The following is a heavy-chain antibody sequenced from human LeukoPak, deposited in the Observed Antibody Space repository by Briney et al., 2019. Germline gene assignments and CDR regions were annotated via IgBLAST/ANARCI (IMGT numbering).Heavy chain of an antibody. CDR3: ARAKPKNMVRGLIMRRESRYYFDY. CDR2: IYSGGNT. J-gene: IGHJ4*02. D-gene: IGHD3-10*01. Sequence: PGGSLRLSCAASGFTFSGYAMSWVRQAPGKGLEWVSVIYSGGNTYYADSVKGRFTISRDNSKSTLYIQMNSLRAEDTAVYYCARAKPKNMVRGLIMRRESRYYFDYWGQGTLVTVSS. CDR1: GFTFSGYA. V-gene: IGHV3-53*01.